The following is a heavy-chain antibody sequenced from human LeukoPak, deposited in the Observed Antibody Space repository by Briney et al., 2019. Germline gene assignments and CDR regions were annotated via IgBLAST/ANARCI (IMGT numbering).Heavy chain of an antibody. Sequence: GGSLRLSCAASGLTFSDSAIHWVRQASGKGLEWAGRIREKTDSYATAYAASVKGRFTISRDDSKNTAYLQMNSLKTEDTAVYYCTTGSSSGIFGYWGQGIPVTVSS. CDR1: GLTFSDSA. CDR3: TTGSSSGIFGY. CDR2: IREKTDSYAT. V-gene: IGHV3-73*01. J-gene: IGHJ4*02. D-gene: IGHD6-13*01.